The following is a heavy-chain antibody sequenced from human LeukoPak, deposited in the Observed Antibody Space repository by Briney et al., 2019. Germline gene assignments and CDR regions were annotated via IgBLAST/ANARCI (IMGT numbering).Heavy chain of an antibody. V-gene: IGHV4-39*01. CDR1: GGSISSDSYY. Sequence: PSETLSLTCTVSGGSISSDSYYWAWIRQPPGKGLEWVASIYYSGSTYYNPSLKSRVTISVDTSRNQFSLKLSSVTAADTAVYYCARLAVAGLSEGYWGQGTLVIVSS. D-gene: IGHD6-19*01. CDR3: ARLAVAGLSEGY. J-gene: IGHJ4*02. CDR2: IYYSGST.